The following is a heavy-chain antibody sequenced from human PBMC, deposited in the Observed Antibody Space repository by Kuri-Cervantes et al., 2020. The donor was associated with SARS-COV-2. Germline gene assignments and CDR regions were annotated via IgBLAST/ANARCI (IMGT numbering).Heavy chain of an antibody. J-gene: IGHJ6*02. CDR3: ARDRYDFWGGLGYYYYGMDV. CDR2: INSDGSST. V-gene: IGHV3-74*01. Sequence: GESLKISCAASGFTFSSYWMHWVRQAPGKGLVWVSRINSDGSSTSYADSVKGRFTISRDNAKNTLYLQTNSLRAEDTAVYYCARDRYDFWGGLGYYYYGMDVWGQGTTVTVSS. CDR1: GFTFSSYW. D-gene: IGHD3-3*01.